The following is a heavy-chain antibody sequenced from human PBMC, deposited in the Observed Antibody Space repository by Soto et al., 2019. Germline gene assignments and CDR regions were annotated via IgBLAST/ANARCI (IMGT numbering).Heavy chain of an antibody. CDR1: GGTFSSYA. V-gene: IGHV1-69*06. CDR3: ARGSITILGVVITYYGMDV. D-gene: IGHD3-3*01. CDR2: IIPIFGTA. J-gene: IGHJ6*02. Sequence: SVKVSCTASGGTFSSYAISWVRQAPGQGLEWMGGIIPIFGTANYAQKFQGRVTITADKSTSTAYMELSSLRSEDTAVYYCARGSITILGVVITYYGMDVWGHATTVTVTS.